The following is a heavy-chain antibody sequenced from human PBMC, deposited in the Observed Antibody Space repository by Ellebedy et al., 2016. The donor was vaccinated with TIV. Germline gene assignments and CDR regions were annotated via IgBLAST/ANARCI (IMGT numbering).Heavy chain of an antibody. CDR3: GRAIGSGSCY. V-gene: IGHV3-7*01. Sequence: GGSLRLSCAASGFSLSSYWMHSVRQAPGKGLEWVANIKQDGSEKYYVDSVKGRFTISRDNAKNSLYLQMNSLRAEDTAVYFCGRAIGSGSCYWGQGTLVTVSS. D-gene: IGHD3-10*01. J-gene: IGHJ4*02. CDR2: IKQDGSEK. CDR1: GFSLSSYW.